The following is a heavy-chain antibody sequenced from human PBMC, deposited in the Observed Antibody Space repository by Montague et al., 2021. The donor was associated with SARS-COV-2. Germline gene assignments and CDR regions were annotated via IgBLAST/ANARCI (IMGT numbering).Heavy chain of an antibody. CDR1: GGSVSSGSYY. Sequence: SETLSLTCTVSGGSVSSGSYYWSWIRQPPGKGLEWIGYIYYSGSTNYNPSLKSRVTISVDTSKNQFSLKLSSVTAADTAVYYCATPLSGGYYDILTGYYSGYYYGMDVWGQGTTVTVSS. CDR2: IYYSGST. D-gene: IGHD3-9*01. J-gene: IGHJ6*02. CDR3: ATPLSGGYYDILTGYYSGYYYGMDV. V-gene: IGHV4-61*01.